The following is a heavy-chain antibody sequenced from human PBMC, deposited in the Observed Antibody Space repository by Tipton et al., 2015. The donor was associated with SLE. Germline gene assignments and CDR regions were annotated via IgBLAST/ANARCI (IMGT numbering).Heavy chain of an antibody. CDR2: MNPNSGNT. V-gene: IGHV1-8*01. CDR3: ARGDGYSQFDY. CDR1: GYTFNRYD. D-gene: IGHD5-24*01. Sequence: QSGPEVKKPGASVKVSCKASGYTFNRYDINWVRQATGQGLEWMGWMNPNSGNTGYAQKFQGRVTMTKNTSITTAYMDLTSLRSEDTAVYYCARGDGYSQFDYWGQGTLVTVSS. J-gene: IGHJ4*02.